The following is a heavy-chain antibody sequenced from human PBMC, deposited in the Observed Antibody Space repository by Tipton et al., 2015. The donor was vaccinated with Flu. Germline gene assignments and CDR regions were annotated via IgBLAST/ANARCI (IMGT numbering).Heavy chain of an antibody. CDR1: GGSISSSSYY. D-gene: IGHD3-10*01. J-gene: IGHJ4*02. CDR2: IYYSGST. V-gene: IGHV4-39*07. Sequence: TLSLTCTVSGGSISSSSYYWGWIRQPPGKGLEWIGSIYYSGSTYYNPSLKSRVTISVDTSKNQFSLKLSSVTAADTAVYYCARDSGSGSYCHWGQGTLVTVSS. CDR3: ARDSGSGSYCH.